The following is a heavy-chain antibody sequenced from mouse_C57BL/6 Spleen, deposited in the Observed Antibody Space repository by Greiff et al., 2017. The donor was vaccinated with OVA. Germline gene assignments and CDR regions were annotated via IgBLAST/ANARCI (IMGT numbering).Heavy chain of an antibody. CDR2: INPNNGGT. Sequence: DVQLQQSGPELVKPGASVKISCKASGYTFTDYYMNWVKQSHGKSLEWIGDINPNNGGTSYNQKFKGKATLTVDKSSSTAYMELRSLTSEDSAVYYCARFQMDYWGQGTSVTVSS. J-gene: IGHJ4*01. V-gene: IGHV1-26*01. CDR3: ARFQMDY. CDR1: GYTFTDYY.